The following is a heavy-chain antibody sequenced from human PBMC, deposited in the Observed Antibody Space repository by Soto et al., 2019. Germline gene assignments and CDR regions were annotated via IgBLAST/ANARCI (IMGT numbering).Heavy chain of an antibody. CDR2: IYYSGST. J-gene: IGHJ4*02. Sequence: SETLSLTCTVSGGSISSYYWSWIRQPPGKGLEWIGYIYYSGSTNYNPSLKSRVTISVDTSKNQFSLKLSSVTAADTAVYYCARVVVPAANFGSLPPYFDYWGQGTLVTVSS. D-gene: IGHD2-2*01. CDR3: ARVVVPAANFGSLPPYFDY. CDR1: GGSISSYY. V-gene: IGHV4-59*01.